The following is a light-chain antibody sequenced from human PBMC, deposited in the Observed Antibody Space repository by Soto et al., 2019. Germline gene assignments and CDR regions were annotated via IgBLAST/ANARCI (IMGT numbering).Light chain of an antibody. Sequence: IVLTQSPGSLSLSPGERATLSCRASQSVTSNYFAWYQQKPGQAPRLLIYGASSRATGIADRFSGSGSGTDFTLTISRLEPEDFAVYYCQQYGSFPWTFGQGTQLEIK. CDR1: QSVTSNY. J-gene: IGKJ1*01. CDR3: QQYGSFPWT. V-gene: IGKV3-20*01. CDR2: GAS.